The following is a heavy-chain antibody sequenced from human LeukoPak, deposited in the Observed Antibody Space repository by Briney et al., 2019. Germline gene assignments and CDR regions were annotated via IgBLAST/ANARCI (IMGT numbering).Heavy chain of an antibody. CDR3: AKPVTPLAVAEGFDY. CDR1: GFTFSSYA. V-gene: IGHV3-23*01. Sequence: PGGSXRLSCAASGFTFSSYAMSWVRQAPGKGLEWVSAISGSGGSTYYADSVKGRFTISRDNSKNTLYLQMNSLRAEDTAVYYCAKPVTPLAVAEGFDYWGQGTLVTVSS. J-gene: IGHJ4*02. CDR2: ISGSGGST. D-gene: IGHD6-19*01.